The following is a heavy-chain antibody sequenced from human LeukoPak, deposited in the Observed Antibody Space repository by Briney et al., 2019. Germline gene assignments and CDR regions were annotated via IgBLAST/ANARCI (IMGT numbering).Heavy chain of an antibody. CDR3: AKDPYYDSSGYPVYFDY. J-gene: IGHJ4*02. D-gene: IGHD3-22*01. CDR1: GFTFSSYA. CDR2: ISGSGGST. V-gene: IGHV3-23*01. Sequence: GGSLRLSCAASGFTFSSYAMSWVRQAPGKGLEWVSAISGSGGSTYYADSVKGRFTISRDNSKNTLYLQMNSLRAEDTAVYYCAKDPYYDSSGYPVYFDYWGQGTLVTVSS.